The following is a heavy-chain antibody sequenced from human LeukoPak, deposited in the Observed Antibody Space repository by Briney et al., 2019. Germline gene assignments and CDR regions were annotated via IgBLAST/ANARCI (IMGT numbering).Heavy chain of an antibody. CDR1: GFTFSSYG. CDR3: AKGSIGYSHGYTDY. D-gene: IGHD5-18*01. CDR2: IRYDGSNK. Sequence: GGSLRLSCAAPGFTFSSYGMHWVRRAPGKGLEWVAFIRYDGSNKYNADSVKGRFTISRDNSKNTLYLQMNSLRAEDAALYYCAKGSIGYSHGYTDYWGQGTLVTVSS. V-gene: IGHV3-30*02. J-gene: IGHJ4*02.